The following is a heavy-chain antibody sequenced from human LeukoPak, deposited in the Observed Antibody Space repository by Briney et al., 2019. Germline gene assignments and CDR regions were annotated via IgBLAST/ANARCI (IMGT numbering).Heavy chain of an antibody. J-gene: IGHJ4*02. CDR2: ISGSGSTI. Sequence: PGGSLRLSCAASGFTFSSYEMNWVRQAPGKGLEWISYISGSGSTIYYADSVKGRFTISRDNARSSLYLQLNSLRAEDTAVYYCARGIGSSTWPLALWGQGTLVTVSS. CDR3: ARGIGSSTWPLAL. V-gene: IGHV3-48*03. D-gene: IGHD6-13*01. CDR1: GFTFSSYE.